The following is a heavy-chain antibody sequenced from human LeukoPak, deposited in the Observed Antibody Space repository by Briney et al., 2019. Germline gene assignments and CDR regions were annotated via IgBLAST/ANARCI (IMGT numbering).Heavy chain of an antibody. J-gene: IGHJ4*02. CDR1: GFSFSSYW. D-gene: IGHD3-3*01. V-gene: IGHV3-74*01. CDR2: VDNDGSST. CDR3: ARGFMGPDY. Sequence: PGGSLRLSCADSGFSFSSYWMYGVRQAPGKGLVWVSRVDNDGSSTTYADSVKGRFTISRDNAKNTLYLQMNSLRAEDTAVYSCARGFMGPDYWGQGTLVTVSS.